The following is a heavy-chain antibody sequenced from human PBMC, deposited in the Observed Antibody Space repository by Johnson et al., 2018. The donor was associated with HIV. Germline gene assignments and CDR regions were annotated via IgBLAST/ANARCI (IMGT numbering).Heavy chain of an antibody. CDR2: ISGSGGST. CDR3: AREKCRYSRPSKHDAFDI. V-gene: IGHV3-23*04. J-gene: IGHJ3*02. Sequence: EKLVESGGGVVRPGGSLRLSCAASGFTFSSHAMSWVRQAPGKGLEWVSAISGSGGSTYYADSVKGRFTISSDNPKNTLYLQMNSLRAEDTAVYYCAREKCRYSRPSKHDAFDIWGQGTMVTVSS. CDR1: GFTFSSHA. D-gene: IGHD6-13*01.